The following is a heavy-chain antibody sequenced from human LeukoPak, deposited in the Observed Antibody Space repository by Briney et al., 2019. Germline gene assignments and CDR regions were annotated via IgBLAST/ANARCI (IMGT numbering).Heavy chain of an antibody. D-gene: IGHD6-6*01. CDR1: GGTLSNHA. J-gene: IGHJ4*02. CDR3: ARDGRYSSSSGVDY. V-gene: IGHV1-2*06. Sequence: ASVKVSCKASGGTLSNHAVSWVRQAPGQGLEWMGRVNPNSGGTNYAQKFQGRVTMTRDTSISTVYMELSRLRSDDTALYYCARDGRYSSSSGVDYWGQGTLVTVSS. CDR2: VNPNSGGT.